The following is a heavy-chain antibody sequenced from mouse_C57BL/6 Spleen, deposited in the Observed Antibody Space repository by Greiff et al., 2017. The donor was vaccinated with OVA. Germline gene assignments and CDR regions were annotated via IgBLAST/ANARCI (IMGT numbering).Heavy chain of an antibody. CDR3: ARGITTVVATDWYFDV. D-gene: IGHD1-1*01. J-gene: IGHJ1*03. V-gene: IGHV1-61*01. Sequence: QVQLQQPGAELVRPGSSVKLSCKASGYTFTSYWMDWVKQRPGQGLEWIGNIYPSDNETHYNQKFKDKATLTVDKSSSTAYMQLSSLTSEDSAVYYCARGITTVVATDWYFDVWGTGTTVTVSS. CDR1: GYTFTSYW. CDR2: IYPSDNET.